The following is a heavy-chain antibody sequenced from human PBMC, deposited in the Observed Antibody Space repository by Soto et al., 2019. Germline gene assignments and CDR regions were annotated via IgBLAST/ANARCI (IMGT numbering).Heavy chain of an antibody. Sequence: PGGSLRLSCAASGFTFSSYGMHWVRQAPGKGLEWVAVIWYDGSNKYYADSVKGRFTISRDNSKNTLYLQMNSLRAEDTAVYYCARALDGSYYFDYYYGMDVWGQGTTVTVYS. CDR3: ARALDGSYYFDYYYGMDV. D-gene: IGHD1-26*01. CDR2: IWYDGSNK. J-gene: IGHJ6*02. CDR1: GFTFSSYG. V-gene: IGHV3-33*01.